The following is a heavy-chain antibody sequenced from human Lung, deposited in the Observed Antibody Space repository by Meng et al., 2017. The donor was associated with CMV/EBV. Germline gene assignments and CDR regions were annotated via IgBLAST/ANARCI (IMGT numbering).Heavy chain of an antibody. J-gene: IGHJ4*02. D-gene: IGHD2-15*01. V-gene: IGHV4-59*01. CDR1: GGSMTNYY. Sequence: SETXSLXCSVSGGSMTNYYWSWIRQAPGRGLESIAPIYYSGSTTYNPSLKSRVTISLDLSRNQFSLTLNSVTAADTAVYYCARAESVGYCRDSACWGYLDYWXQGAXVTVDS. CDR3: ARAESVGYCRDSACWGYLDY. CDR2: IYYSGST.